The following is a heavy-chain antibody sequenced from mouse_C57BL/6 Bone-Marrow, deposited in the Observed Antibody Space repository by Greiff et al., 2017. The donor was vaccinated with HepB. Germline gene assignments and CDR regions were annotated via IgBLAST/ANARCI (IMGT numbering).Heavy chain of an antibody. Sequence: EVQLQQSGPGLAKPSQTLSLTCSVTGYSITSDYWNWIRKFPGNKLEYMGYISYSGSTYYNPSLKSRISITRDTSKNQYYLQLNSVTTEDTATYYCARSYYGSSPYWYFDVWGTGTTVTVSS. J-gene: IGHJ1*03. CDR1: GYSITSDY. CDR2: ISYSGST. CDR3: ARSYYGSSPYWYFDV. D-gene: IGHD1-1*01. V-gene: IGHV3-8*01.